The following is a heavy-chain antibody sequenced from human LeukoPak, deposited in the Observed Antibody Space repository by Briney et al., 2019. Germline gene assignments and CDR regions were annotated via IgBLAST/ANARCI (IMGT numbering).Heavy chain of an antibody. J-gene: IGHJ4*02. CDR3: ARDLCSVEPAAPCYYFDY. V-gene: IGHV1-18*01. Sequence: ASVRVSCTASGYTLSRYGISWVRQAPGQGLEWMGWSSAYNENTNSALKVQGRVTMTTDTSTSTAYMELRSLRSDDTAVYYCARDLCSVEPAAPCYYFDYWGQGTLVTVSS. CDR1: GYTLSRYG. CDR2: SSAYNENT. D-gene: IGHD2-2*01.